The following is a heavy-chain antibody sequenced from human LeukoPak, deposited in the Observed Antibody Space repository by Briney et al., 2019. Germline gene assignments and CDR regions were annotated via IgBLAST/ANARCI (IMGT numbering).Heavy chain of an antibody. Sequence: GASVKVSCKASGGTFSSYAISWVRQAPGQGLEWMGRIIPILGIANYAQKFQGRVTITADQSTSTAYMELSSLRSEDTAVYYCAKIVGATTTDYWGQGTLVTVSS. V-gene: IGHV1-69*04. CDR1: GGTFSSYA. CDR2: IIPILGIA. D-gene: IGHD1-26*01. CDR3: AKIVGATTTDY. J-gene: IGHJ4*02.